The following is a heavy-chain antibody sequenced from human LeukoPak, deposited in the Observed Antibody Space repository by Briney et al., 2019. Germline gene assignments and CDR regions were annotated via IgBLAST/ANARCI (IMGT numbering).Heavy chain of an antibody. CDR2: IKQDGSEK. CDR3: VRGLGAAHFDY. V-gene: IGHV3-7*04. D-gene: IGHD1-26*01. Sequence: GGSLRLSCAASGFTFSSYWMSWVRQAPGKGLGWVASIKQDGSEKYYVDSVKGRFTISRDNAKNSLYLQMNSLRAEDTAVYYCVRGLGAAHFDYWGQGTLVTVSS. J-gene: IGHJ4*02. CDR1: GFTFSSYW.